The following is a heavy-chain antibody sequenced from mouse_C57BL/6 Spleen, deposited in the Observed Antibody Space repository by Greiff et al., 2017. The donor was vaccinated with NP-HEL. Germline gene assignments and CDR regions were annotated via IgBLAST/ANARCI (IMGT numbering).Heavy chain of an antibody. CDR3: AREGTVVAPYYFDD. V-gene: IGHV1-39*01. D-gene: IGHD1-1*01. CDR2: INPNYGTT. CDR1: GYSFTDYN. Sequence: EVQLQESGPELVKPGASVKISCKASGYSFTDYNMNWVKQSNGKSLEWIGVINPNYGTTSYNQKFKGKATLTVDQSSSTAYMQLNSLTSEDSAVYYCAREGTVVAPYYFDDWGQGTTLTVSS. J-gene: IGHJ2*01.